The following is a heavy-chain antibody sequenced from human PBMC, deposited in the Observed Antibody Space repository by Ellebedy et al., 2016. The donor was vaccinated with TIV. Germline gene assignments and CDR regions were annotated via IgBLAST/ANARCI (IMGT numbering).Heavy chain of an antibody. J-gene: IGHJ4*02. CDR2: INHSGST. CDR3: ARSFRCHHGDCSTWDY. V-gene: IGHV4-34*01. Sequence: MPSETLSLTFAVYGGSFSGYFWSWIRQSPGKGLEWSGEINHSGSTTYTASLKSRVTISVDTSKTQFSLNLSSVTAADTAVYYCARSFRCHHGDCSTWDYWGQGILVTVSS. CDR1: GGSFSGYF. D-gene: IGHD2-21*02.